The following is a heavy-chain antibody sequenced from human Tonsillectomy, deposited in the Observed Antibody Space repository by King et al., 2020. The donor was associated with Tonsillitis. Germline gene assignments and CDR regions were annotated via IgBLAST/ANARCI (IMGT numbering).Heavy chain of an antibody. CDR2: INHSGST. CDR3: ARVRSGGCSSTSYLIRHYYGMDV. D-gene: IGHD2-2*01. Sequence: VQLQQWGAGLLKPSETLSLTCAVYGGSFSGYYWSWIRQPPGKGLEWIGEINHSGSTNYNPSLKSRVTISVDTSKNQFSLKLSSVTAADTAVYYCARVRSGGCSSTSYLIRHYYGMDVWGQGTTVTVSS. CDR1: GGSFSGYY. J-gene: IGHJ6*02. V-gene: IGHV4-34*01.